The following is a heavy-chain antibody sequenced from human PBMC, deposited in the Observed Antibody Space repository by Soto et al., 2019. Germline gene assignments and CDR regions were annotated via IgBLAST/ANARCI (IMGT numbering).Heavy chain of an antibody. CDR2: IYYSGST. CDR3: ASYGDYDY. Sequence: SETLSLTCTVSGGSISSYYWSWIRQPPGKGLEWIGYIYYSGSTNYNPSLKSRVTISVDTSKNQFSLKLSSVTAADTAVYYCASYGDYDYWGQGTLVTVS. J-gene: IGHJ4*02. CDR1: GGSISSYY. V-gene: IGHV4-59*01. D-gene: IGHD4-17*01.